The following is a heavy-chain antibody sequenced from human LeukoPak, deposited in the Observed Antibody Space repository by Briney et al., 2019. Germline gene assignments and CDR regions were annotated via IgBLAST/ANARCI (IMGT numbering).Heavy chain of an antibody. Sequence: GGSLRLSCAASGFTFSSYDMSWVRQAPGKGLEWFSAISGSGGRTYSADSVKGRFTISRDNSKNTLYLQMNSLRAEDTAVYYCAKEGSGSYGDYWGQGTLVTVSS. CDR2: ISGSGGRT. J-gene: IGHJ4*02. D-gene: IGHD1-26*01. CDR1: GFTFSSYD. CDR3: AKEGSGSYGDY. V-gene: IGHV3-23*01.